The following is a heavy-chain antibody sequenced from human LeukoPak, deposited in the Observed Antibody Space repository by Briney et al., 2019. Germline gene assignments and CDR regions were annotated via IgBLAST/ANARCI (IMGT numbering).Heavy chain of an antibody. D-gene: IGHD2-15*01. V-gene: IGHV4-59*01. CDR3: ARVRCSGGSCPYYYYYYYMDV. CDR1: GGSISSYY. J-gene: IGHJ6*03. CDR2: IYYSGST. Sequence: PSETLSLTCTVSGGSISSYYWSWIRQPPGKGLEWIGYIYYSGSTNYNPSLKSRVTISVDTSKNQFSLKLSSVTAADTAVYYCARVRCSGGSCPYYYYYYYMDVWGKGTTVTVSS.